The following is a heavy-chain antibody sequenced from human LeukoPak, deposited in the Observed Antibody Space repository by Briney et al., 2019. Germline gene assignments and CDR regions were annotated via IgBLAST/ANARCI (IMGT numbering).Heavy chain of an antibody. CDR2: IYHSGST. D-gene: IGHD3-10*01. Sequence: SETLSLTCAVSGGSISSSNWWSWVRQPPGKGLEWIGEIYHSGSTNYNPSLKSRVTIPVDKSKNQFSLKLSSVTAADTAVYYCARESKGGSGSYYYWGQGTLVTVSS. CDR3: ARESKGGSGSYYY. CDR1: GGSISSSNW. J-gene: IGHJ4*02. V-gene: IGHV4-4*02.